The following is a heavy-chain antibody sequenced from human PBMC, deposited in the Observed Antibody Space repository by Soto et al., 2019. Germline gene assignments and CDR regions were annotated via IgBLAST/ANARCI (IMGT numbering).Heavy chain of an antibody. CDR2: INHSGST. D-gene: IGHD2-15*01. CDR1: GGSFSGYY. CDR3: ATGGEDCSGGSCRTGYFDY. Sequence: QVQLQQWGAGLLKPSETLSLTCAVYGGSFSGYYWSWIRQPPGKGLEWIGEINHSGSTNYNPSLKSRVTRSVDTSKNQFSREVSSVTAADTAVYYCATGGEDCSGGSCRTGYFDYWGQGTLVTVSS. J-gene: IGHJ4*02. V-gene: IGHV4-34*01.